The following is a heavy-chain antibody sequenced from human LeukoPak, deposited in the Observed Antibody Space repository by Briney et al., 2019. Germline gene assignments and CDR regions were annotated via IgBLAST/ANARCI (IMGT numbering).Heavy chain of an antibody. V-gene: IGHV4-4*07. CDR3: ARGLIFGVVIVFDY. CDR1: GGSISSYY. CDR2: IYTSGST. Sequence: PSETLSLTCTVSGGSISSYYWSWIRQPAGKGLEWIGRIYTSGSTNYNPSLKSRVTMSVDTSKNQFSLKLSSVTAADTAVYYCARGLIFGVVIVFDYWGQGTLVTVSS. J-gene: IGHJ4*02. D-gene: IGHD3-3*02.